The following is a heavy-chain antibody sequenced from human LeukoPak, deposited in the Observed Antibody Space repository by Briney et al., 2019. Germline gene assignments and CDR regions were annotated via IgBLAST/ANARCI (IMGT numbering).Heavy chain of an antibody. CDR3: AREYDYGQKEKLTWWGENWFDP. CDR1: GGTFSSYV. D-gene: IGHD4-17*01. V-gene: IGHV1-69*05. Sequence: GASVKVSCKASGGTFSSYVISWVRQAPGQGLEWMGGIIPIFGTANYAQKFQGRVTMTRDMSTSTVYMELSSLRSEDTAVYYCAREYDYGQKEKLTWWGENWFDPWGQGTLVTVSS. CDR2: IIPIFGTA. J-gene: IGHJ5*02.